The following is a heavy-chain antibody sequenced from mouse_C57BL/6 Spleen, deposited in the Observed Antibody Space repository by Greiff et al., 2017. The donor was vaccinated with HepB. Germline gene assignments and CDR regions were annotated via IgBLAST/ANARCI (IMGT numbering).Heavy chain of an antibody. CDR3: ARRYYYGSFYYFDY. D-gene: IGHD1-1*01. J-gene: IGHJ2*01. V-gene: IGHV1-78*01. CDR2: IYPRDGST. Sequence: VQLQESDAELVKPGASVKISCKVSGYTFTDHTIHWMKQRPEQGLEWIGYIYPRDGSTKYNEKFKGKATLTADKSSSTAYMQLNSLTSEDSAVYCCARRYYYGSFYYFDYWGQGTTLTVSS. CDR1: GYTFTDHT.